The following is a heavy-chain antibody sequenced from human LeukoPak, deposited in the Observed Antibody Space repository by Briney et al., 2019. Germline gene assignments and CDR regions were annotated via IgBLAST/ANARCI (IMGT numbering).Heavy chain of an antibody. V-gene: IGHV4-39*01. CDR1: GGSISSNSYY. CDR2: IYYSGST. J-gene: IGHJ4*02. Sequence: PSETLSLTCAVSGGSISSNSYYWGWIRQPPGKGLEWIGSIYYSGSTYYNPSLKSRVTISVDTSKNQFSLKLSSVAAADTAVYYCARLQNPHSDYSSSWYAVDYWGQGTLVTVSS. CDR3: ARLQNPHSDYSSSWYAVDY. D-gene: IGHD6-13*01.